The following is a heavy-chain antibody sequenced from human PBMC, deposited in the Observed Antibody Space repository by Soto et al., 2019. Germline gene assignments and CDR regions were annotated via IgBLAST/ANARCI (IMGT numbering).Heavy chain of an antibody. V-gene: IGHV4-30-2*01. D-gene: IGHD2-2*01. CDR1: GGSISSGGYS. CDR2: IFHSGRT. Sequence: SETLSLTCAVSGGSISSGGYSWSWIRQPPGKGLEWIGFIFHSGRTSYNPSLKSRVTISIDRSKNQFSLNLTSVTAADTAVYYCAREGGAGISSSLDPWGQATLVTVSS. J-gene: IGHJ5*02. CDR3: AREGGAGISSSLDP.